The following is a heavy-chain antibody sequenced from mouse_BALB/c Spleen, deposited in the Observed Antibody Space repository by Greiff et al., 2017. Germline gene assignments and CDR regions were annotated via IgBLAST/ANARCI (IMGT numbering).Heavy chain of an antibody. CDR1: GFSLSRYC. CDR3: AAYGYDGYFDV. V-gene: IGHV2-6-4*01. CDR2: IWGGGST. J-gene: IGHJ1*01. Sequence: VQRVESGPGLVAPSQSLSITCTASGFSLSRYCVHWVRQPPGKGLEWLGMIWGGGSTDYNSALKSRLSIIKDNSKSQVFIKMNSLQTDDTAMYYCAAYGYDGYFDVWGAGTTVTVAS. D-gene: IGHD2-2*01.